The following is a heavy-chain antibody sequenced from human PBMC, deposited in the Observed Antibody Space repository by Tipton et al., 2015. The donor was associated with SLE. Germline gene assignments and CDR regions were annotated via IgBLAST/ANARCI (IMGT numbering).Heavy chain of an antibody. CDR3: ARGAHSGLLDY. CDR1: GFTVSGKY. J-gene: IGHJ4*02. D-gene: IGHD5-12*01. CDR2: IYSGEIK. V-gene: IGHV3-66*01. Sequence: GSLRLSCAASGFTVSGKYMSWVRQAPGKGLEWVSVIYSGEIKYYADSVKGRFTISRDIYKNAVYLLMNSLRAEDTAVYYCARGAHSGLLDYWGQGTLVTVSS.